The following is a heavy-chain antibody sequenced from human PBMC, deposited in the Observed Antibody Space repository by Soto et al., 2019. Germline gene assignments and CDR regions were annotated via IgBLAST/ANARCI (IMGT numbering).Heavy chain of an antibody. D-gene: IGHD6-6*01. CDR2: IKSKTNSYAT. V-gene: IGHV3-73*01. J-gene: IGHJ6*03. CDR1: GFTFSSAW. CDR3: TRSYSSSDYYYYYYMDV. Sequence: GGSLRLSCAASGFTFSSAWMNWVRQAPGKGLEWVGRIKSKTNSYATEYAASVKGRFTISRDDSKNTAYLQMNSLKTEDTAVYYCTRSYSSSDYYYYYYMDVWGRGTTVTVSS.